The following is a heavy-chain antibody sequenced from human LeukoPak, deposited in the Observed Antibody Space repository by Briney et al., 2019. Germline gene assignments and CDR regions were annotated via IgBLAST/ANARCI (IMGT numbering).Heavy chain of an antibody. V-gene: IGHV1-69*04. CDR1: GGTFSSYA. Sequence: VASVKVSCKASGGTFSSYAISWVRQAPGQGLEWMGRIIPILGIANYAQKFQGRVTITADKSTSTAYMELSSLRSEDTAVYYCARVSGGDTPRGLSTGYYYYGMDVWGQGTTVTVSS. CDR3: ARVSGGDTPRGLSTGYYYYGMDV. CDR2: IIPILGIA. D-gene: IGHD2-21*02. J-gene: IGHJ6*02.